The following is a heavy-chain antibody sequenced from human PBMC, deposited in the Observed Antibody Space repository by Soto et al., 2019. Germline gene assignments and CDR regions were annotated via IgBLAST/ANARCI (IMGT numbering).Heavy chain of an antibody. CDR3: ATTPPYGDYSDY. D-gene: IGHD4-17*01. CDR2: ISSSSSYI. J-gene: IGHJ4*02. CDR1: GFTFSSYS. Sequence: GGSLRLSCAASGFTFSSYSMNWVRQAPGKGLEWVSSISSSSSYIYYADSVKGRFTISRDNAKNSLYLQMNSLRAEDTAVYYCATTPPYGDYSDYWGQGTLVTVSS. V-gene: IGHV3-21*01.